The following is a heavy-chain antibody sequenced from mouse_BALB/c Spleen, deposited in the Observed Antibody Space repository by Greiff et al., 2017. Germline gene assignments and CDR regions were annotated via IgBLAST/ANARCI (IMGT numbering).Heavy chain of an antibody. CDR3: ARDMGPYYYAMDY. CDR2: IWAGGST. J-gene: IGHJ4*01. D-gene: IGHD1-1*02. V-gene: IGHV2-9*02. Sequence: VQLQQSGPGLVQPSQSLSITCTVSGFSLTSYGVHWVRQPPGKGLEWLGVIWAGGSTNYNSALMSRLSISKDNSKSQVFLKMNSLQTDDTAMYYCARDMGPYYYAMDYWGQGTSVTVSS. CDR1: GFSLTSYG.